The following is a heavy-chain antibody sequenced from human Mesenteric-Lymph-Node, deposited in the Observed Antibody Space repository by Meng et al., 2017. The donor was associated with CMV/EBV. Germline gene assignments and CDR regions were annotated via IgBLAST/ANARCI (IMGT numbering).Heavy chain of an antibody. CDR2: IYYSGST. Sequence: LRLSCTVSGGFISSYYWSWIRQHPGKGLEWIGYIYYSGSTYYNPSLKSRVTISVDTSKNQFSLKLSSVTAADTAVYYCARDLRITIFGVEAGYYYYGMDVWGQGTTVTVSS. CDR3: ARDLRITIFGVEAGYYYYGMDV. CDR1: GGFISSYY. J-gene: IGHJ6*02. D-gene: IGHD3-3*01. V-gene: IGHV4-31*03.